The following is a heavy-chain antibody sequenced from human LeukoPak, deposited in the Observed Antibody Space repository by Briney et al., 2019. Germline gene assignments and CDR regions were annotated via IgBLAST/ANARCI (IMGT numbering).Heavy chain of an antibody. V-gene: IGHV3-20*01. CDR3: ARALQTFYYYMDV. Sequence: GGSLRLSCVATGFTFDDHGMSWVRQAPGKGLEWVSGINWNGGSTGYADSVKGRFTISRDNAKNSLYLQMNSLRAEDTALYLFARALQTFYYYMDVWGKGTTVTVSS. CDR1: GFTFDDHG. CDR2: INWNGGST. J-gene: IGHJ6*03. D-gene: IGHD5-24*01.